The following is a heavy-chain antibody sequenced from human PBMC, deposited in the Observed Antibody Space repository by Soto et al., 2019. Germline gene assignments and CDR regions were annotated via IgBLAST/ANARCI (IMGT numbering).Heavy chain of an antibody. CDR3: ARDGSLGGYYEFFDY. Sequence: EVQLVESGGGLVKPGGSLRLSCAASGFTFSSYSINWVRQAPGKGLEWVSSISSSSSYIYYADSVKGRFTISRDNAKNSLYLQMNSLRAEDTAVYYCARDGSLGGYYEFFDYWGQGTLVTVSS. CDR1: GFTFSSYS. CDR2: ISSSSSYI. D-gene: IGHD3-22*01. J-gene: IGHJ4*02. V-gene: IGHV3-21*01.